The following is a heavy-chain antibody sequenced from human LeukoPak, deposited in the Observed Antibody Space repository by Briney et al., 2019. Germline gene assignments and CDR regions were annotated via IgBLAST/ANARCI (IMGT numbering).Heavy chain of an antibody. CDR1: VFTFSDHY. Sequence: SPRLSSAASVFTFSDHYMGWVRQSPRKGLEWVGRTRNRANSYTTEYAASVKGRFTISRDDSKNSLYLQMNSLKTEDTAVYHCTSGSYQAHRYYYYIDVWGKGTTVTVSS. V-gene: IGHV3-72*01. D-gene: IGHD1-26*01. J-gene: IGHJ6*03. CDR2: TRNRANSYTT. CDR3: TSGSYQAHRYYYYIDV.